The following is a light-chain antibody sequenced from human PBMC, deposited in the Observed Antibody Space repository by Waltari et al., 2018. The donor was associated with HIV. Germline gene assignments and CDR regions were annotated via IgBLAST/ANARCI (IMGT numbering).Light chain of an antibody. CDR3: QQTKTFPLD. J-gene: IGKJ2*01. CDR2: AAS. Sequence: DIQMTQSPSSVSASLGDRVTITCRASQNISRWVAWYQQKPGKAPNLFIYAASSLHSGVPPRFSGSGSGTDFTLTISSLQSEDSAIYYCQQTKTFPLDFGQGTKLEI. CDR1: QNISRW. V-gene: IGKV1-12*01.